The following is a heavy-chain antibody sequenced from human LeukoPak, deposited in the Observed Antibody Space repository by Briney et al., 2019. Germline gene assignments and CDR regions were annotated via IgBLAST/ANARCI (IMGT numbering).Heavy chain of an antibody. CDR1: GYTFTDYY. CDR3: ARANALYCSSTSCLFDY. J-gene: IGHJ4*02. Sequence: RASVKVSCKASGYTFTDYYIHWVRQAPGQGLEWMAWINPNSGGTYYAQNFHDRITLTRDTSISTAYMELSRLRSDDTAIYYCARANALYCSSTSCLFDYWGLGTLVTVSS. V-gene: IGHV1-2*02. CDR2: INPNSGGT. D-gene: IGHD2-2*01.